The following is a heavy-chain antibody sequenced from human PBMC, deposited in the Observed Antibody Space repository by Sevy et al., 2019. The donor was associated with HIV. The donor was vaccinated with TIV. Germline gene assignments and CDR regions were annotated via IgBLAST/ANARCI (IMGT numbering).Heavy chain of an antibody. V-gene: IGHV4-38-2*02. CDR1: GYSISSGYY. D-gene: IGHD2-2*01. Sequence: ETLSLTCTVSGYSISSGYYWGWIRQPLGKGLEWIGSIYHTGSTYYNPSLKSRVTISVDTSKNQFSLKLSSVTAADTAVYYCARAEEGYCSSTSCYGGVGLDYWGQGTLVTVSS. CDR3: ARAEEGYCSSTSCYGGVGLDY. CDR2: IYHTGST. J-gene: IGHJ4*02.